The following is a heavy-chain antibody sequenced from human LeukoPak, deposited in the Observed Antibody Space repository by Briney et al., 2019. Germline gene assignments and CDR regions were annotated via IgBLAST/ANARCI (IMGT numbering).Heavy chain of an antibody. CDR1: GGSISSGDYY. V-gene: IGHV4-30-4*01. Sequence: SETLSLTCTVSGGSISSGDYYWSWIRQPPGKGLEWIGYIYYSGSTYYNPSLKSRVTISVDTSKNQFSLKLSSVTAADTAVYYCARVCRGDILTGSDCYYGMDVWGKGTTVTVSS. CDR3: ARVCRGDILTGSDCYYGMDV. D-gene: IGHD3-9*01. CDR2: IYYSGST. J-gene: IGHJ6*04.